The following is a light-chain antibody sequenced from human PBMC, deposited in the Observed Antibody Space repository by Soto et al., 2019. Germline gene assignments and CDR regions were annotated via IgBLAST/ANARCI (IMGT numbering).Light chain of an antibody. CDR1: QGISSY. Sequence: AIRMTHSPSSLSASTGDRVTITCRASQGISSYLAWYQQKPGKAPKLLIYAASTLQSGVPSRFSGSGSGTEFTLTISSLQPEDFATYYCLQHNSYPWTFGQGTKVDIK. CDR3: LQHNSYPWT. V-gene: IGKV1-8*01. J-gene: IGKJ1*01. CDR2: AAS.